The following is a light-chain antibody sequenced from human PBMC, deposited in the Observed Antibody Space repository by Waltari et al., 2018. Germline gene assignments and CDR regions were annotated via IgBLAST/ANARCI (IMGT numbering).Light chain of an antibody. CDR2: EVT. Sequence: QSALTQPPSASGSPGQSVTISCTGTSSDVAGFTYVSWFHQQPGKAPKLIIYEVTKRPSGVPDRFSGSRSGNTASLTVSGLQAEDEADYYCTSYAGSNNWVFGGGTKLTVL. CDR3: TSYAGSNNWV. CDR1: SSDVAGFTY. V-gene: IGLV2-8*01. J-gene: IGLJ3*02.